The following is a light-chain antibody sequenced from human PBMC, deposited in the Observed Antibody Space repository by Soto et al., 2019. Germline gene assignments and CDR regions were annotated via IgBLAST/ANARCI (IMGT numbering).Light chain of an antibody. CDR1: QTVSSNY. J-gene: IGKJ4*01. CDR2: GAT. Sequence: EIVLTQSPGTLSVPLGETATLSCRASQTVSSNYVAWYQQKPGQAPRLLIYGATNRATGVPDNFSGGGSGTAFTLTIFSLEPEDTAIYSCQQYGSSPPTSGGGTKAEIK. CDR3: QQYGSSPPT. V-gene: IGKV3-20*01.